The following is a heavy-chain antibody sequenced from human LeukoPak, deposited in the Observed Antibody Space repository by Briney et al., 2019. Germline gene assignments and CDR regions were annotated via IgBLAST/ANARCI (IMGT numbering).Heavy chain of an antibody. CDR3: AKGTKSDSGSYR. CDR2: ISGSGGST. Sequence: GGSLRLSCAASGFTFSSYAMSWVRHAPGKGLEWVSAISGSGGSTYYADSVKGRFTNSRDNSKNTLYLQMNSLRAEDTAVYYCAKGTKSDSGSYRWGQGTLVTVSS. V-gene: IGHV3-23*01. D-gene: IGHD1-26*01. J-gene: IGHJ4*02. CDR1: GFTFSSYA.